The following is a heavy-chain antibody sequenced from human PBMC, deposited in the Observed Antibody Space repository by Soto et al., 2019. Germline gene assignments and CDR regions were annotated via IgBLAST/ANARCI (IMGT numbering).Heavy chain of an antibody. CDR2: IKTMPEGTIT. J-gene: IGHJ4*02. Sequence: EVQMVESGGGLVKPGGSLRLSCAVSGFTFSRAYMNWVRQAPGKGLEWVAHIKTMPEGTITHYASPVQGRFTVSRDDSKSTLYLDMSILKCEDTGVYYCGTDFGNSGNHPDGWGQGTLVTVSS. D-gene: IGHD3-10*01. CDR3: GTDFGNSGNHPDG. V-gene: IGHV3-15*07. CDR1: GFTFSRAY.